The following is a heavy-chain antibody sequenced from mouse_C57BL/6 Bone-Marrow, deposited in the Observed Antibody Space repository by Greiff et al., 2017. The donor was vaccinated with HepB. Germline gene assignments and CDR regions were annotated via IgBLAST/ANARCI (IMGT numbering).Heavy chain of an antibody. D-gene: IGHD2-3*01. CDR1: GYTFTSYW. CDR3: ARGDGYYHWYFDV. CDR2: IYPGSGST. J-gene: IGHJ1*03. Sequence: VQLQQPGAELVKPGASVKMSCKASGYTFTSYWITGVKQRPGQGLEWIGDIYPGSGSTKYNEKFKSKATLTVDTSSSTAYMQLSSLTSEDSAVYYCARGDGYYHWYFDVWGTGTTVTVSS. V-gene: IGHV1-55*01.